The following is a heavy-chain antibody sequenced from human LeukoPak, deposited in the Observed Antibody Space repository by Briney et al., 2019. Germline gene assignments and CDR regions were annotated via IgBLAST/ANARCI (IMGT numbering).Heavy chain of an antibody. J-gene: IGHJ4*02. Sequence: ASVKVSCKASGYTFTSYYMHWVRQAPGQGLEWMGIINPSGGSTSYAQKFQGRVTMTRNTSISTAYMELSSLRSEDTAVYYCARGQWFGDGGLDYWGQGTLVTVSS. D-gene: IGHD3-10*01. CDR2: INPSGGST. CDR3: ARGQWFGDGGLDY. V-gene: IGHV1-46*01. CDR1: GYTFTSYY.